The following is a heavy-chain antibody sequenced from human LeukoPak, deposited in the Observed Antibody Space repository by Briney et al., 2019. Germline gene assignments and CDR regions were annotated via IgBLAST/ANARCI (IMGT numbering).Heavy chain of an antibody. CDR1: GGSLSSGGYY. CDR2: IYYSGST. D-gene: IGHD2-2*01. J-gene: IGHJ6*03. CDR3: ARVRCSSTSCPMDYYYYMDV. V-gene: IGHV4-61*08. Sequence: SQTLSLTCTVSGGSLSSGGYYWSWIRQPPGKGLEWIGYIYYSGSTNYNPSLKSRVTISVDTSKNQFSLKLSSVTAADTAVYYCARVRCSSTSCPMDYYYYMDVWGKGTTVTVSS.